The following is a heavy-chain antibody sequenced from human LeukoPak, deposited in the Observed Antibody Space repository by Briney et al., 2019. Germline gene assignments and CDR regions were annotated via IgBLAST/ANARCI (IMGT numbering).Heavy chain of an antibody. CDR3: ARGRNYYENTGYYYYFDY. CDR1: GGSFSGYY. J-gene: IGHJ4*02. CDR2: INHSGYT. V-gene: IGHV4-34*01. D-gene: IGHD3-22*01. Sequence: SETLSLTCAVSGGSFSGYYWSRIRQPPGKGLEWTGEINHSGYTTYNPSLKSRVTMSVDMSKYRFSLKLSSVTAADTAVYYCARGRNYYENTGYYYYFDYWGQGTLVTVSS.